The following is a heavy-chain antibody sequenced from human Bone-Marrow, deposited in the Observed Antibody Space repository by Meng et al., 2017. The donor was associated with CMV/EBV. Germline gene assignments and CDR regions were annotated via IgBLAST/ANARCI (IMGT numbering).Heavy chain of an antibody. V-gene: IGHV1-2*02. CDR1: GGTFSSYA. Sequence: ASVKVSCKASGGTFSSYAINWVRQATGQGLEWMGWINPNSGGTNYAQKFQGRVTMTRDTSISTAYMELSRLRSDDTAVYYCARAGYGLLSNYYWGQGTLVTVSS. CDR3: ARAGYGLLSNYY. CDR2: INPNSGGT. J-gene: IGHJ4*02. D-gene: IGHD4-11*01.